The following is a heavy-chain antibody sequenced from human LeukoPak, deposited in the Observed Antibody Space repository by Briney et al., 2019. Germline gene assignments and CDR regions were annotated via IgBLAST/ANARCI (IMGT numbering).Heavy chain of an antibody. CDR1: GGSISSYY. CDR3: AREADYYDSSGYYSPYYFDY. J-gene: IGHJ4*02. V-gene: IGHV4-59*01. Sequence: SETLSLTCTVSGGSISSYYWSWIRQPPVKGLEWIGYIYYSGSTNYNPSLKSRVTISVDTSKNQFSLKLSSVTAADTAVYYCAREADYYDSSGYYSPYYFDYWGQGTLVTVSS. CDR2: IYYSGST. D-gene: IGHD3-22*01.